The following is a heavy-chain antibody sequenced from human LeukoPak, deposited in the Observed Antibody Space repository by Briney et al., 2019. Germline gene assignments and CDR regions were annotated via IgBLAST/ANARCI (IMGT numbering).Heavy chain of an antibody. Sequence: GGSLRLSCAASGFRFSDYYMSWIRQAPGKGLEWLSYISSSSSYTNYADSLKGRFTISGDNAKNSLYLQMNSLRAEDTAVYYCARGGYSGYDHDAFDIWGQGTMVTVSS. CDR2: ISSSSSYT. D-gene: IGHD5-12*01. J-gene: IGHJ3*02. V-gene: IGHV3-11*06. CDR1: GFRFSDYY. CDR3: ARGGYSGYDHDAFDI.